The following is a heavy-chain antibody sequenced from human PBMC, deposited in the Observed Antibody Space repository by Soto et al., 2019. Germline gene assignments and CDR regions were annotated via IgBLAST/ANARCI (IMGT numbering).Heavy chain of an antibody. CDR3: ARVGGIDGDYIDF. Sequence: EVQLMESGGGLVQPGGSLRLSCAASGFTFSRFWMTWVRQSPGKGLEWVANIKKDGSEKYYVDSVKGRFTISRDNAKNSLYLQMSSLRAEDTAVYYCARVGGIDGDYIDFWGQGTLVTVSS. D-gene: IGHD3-16*01. J-gene: IGHJ4*02. CDR2: IKKDGSEK. CDR1: GFTFSRFW. V-gene: IGHV3-7*01.